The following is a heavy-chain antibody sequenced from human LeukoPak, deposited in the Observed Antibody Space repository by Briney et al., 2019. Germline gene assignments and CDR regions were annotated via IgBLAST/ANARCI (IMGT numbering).Heavy chain of an antibody. CDR2: VSSYNGNT. D-gene: IGHD4-11*01. CDR3: ARDRVEGLQGAIDY. V-gene: IGHV1-18*01. Sequence: ASVKVSCKTSGYIFTSYNINWVRQAPGQGLEWMGWVSSYNGNTNYAQKIQGRVTMTTDTSTSTAYMELRSLRSDDTAVYYCARDRVEGLQGAIDYWGQGTLVTVSS. CDR1: GYIFTSYN. J-gene: IGHJ4*02.